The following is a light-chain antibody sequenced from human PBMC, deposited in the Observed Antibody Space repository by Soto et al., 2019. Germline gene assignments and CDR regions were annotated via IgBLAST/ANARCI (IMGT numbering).Light chain of an antibody. CDR1: NIGSKS. CDR2: YDS. V-gene: IGLV3-21*04. J-gene: IGLJ3*02. Sequence: SYELTQPPSVSLAPGKTARITCGGNNIGSKSVHWYQQKPGQAPVLVIYYDSDRPSGIPERFSGSNSGNTATLTISRVEAGDEADYYCQVWGSRSDPWVFGGGTKLTVL. CDR3: QVWGSRSDPWV.